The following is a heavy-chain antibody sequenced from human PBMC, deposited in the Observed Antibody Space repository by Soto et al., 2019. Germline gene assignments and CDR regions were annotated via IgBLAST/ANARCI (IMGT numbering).Heavy chain of an antibody. CDR2: IDPSDSYT. CDR1: GYSFTSYW. V-gene: IGHV5-10-1*01. D-gene: IGHD5-18*01. J-gene: IGHJ5*02. Sequence: PGESLKISCKGSGYSFTSYWISWVRQMPGKGLEWMGRIDPSDSYTNYSPSFQGHVTISADKSISTAYLQWSSLKASDTAMYYCARHSQPPGGYSYGSLPNWFDPWGQGTLVTVSS. CDR3: ARHSQPPGGYSYGSLPNWFDP.